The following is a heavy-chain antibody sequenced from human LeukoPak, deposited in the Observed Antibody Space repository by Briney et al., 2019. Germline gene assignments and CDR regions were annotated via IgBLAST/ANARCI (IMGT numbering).Heavy chain of an antibody. CDR2: IETDGRRT. J-gene: IGHJ4*02. V-gene: IGHV3-74*01. CDR3: ARDFWGAYRVDYFDY. Sequence: PGGSLRLSCAVSGFTFNNYWMHWVRQAPGKGLMWVARIETDGRRTTYAESVKGRFTISRDNAKKSLYLQMNSLRAEDTAVYYCARDFWGAYRVDYFDYWGQGTLVTVSS. D-gene: IGHD3-3*01. CDR1: GFTFNNYW.